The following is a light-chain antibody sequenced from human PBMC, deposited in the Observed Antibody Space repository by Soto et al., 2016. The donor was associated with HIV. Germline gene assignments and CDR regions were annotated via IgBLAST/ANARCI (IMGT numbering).Light chain of an antibody. V-gene: IGKV1-5*03. CDR3: QQYYTYT. CDR2: KAS. J-gene: IGKJ1*01. CDR1: QSISSW. Sequence: DIQMTQSPFTLSASVGDRVTITCRASQSISSWLAWYQQKPGKAPKLLIYKASSLESGVPSRFSGSGSGTEFTLTIISLQPDDFATYYCQQYYTYTFGQGTKVDMK.